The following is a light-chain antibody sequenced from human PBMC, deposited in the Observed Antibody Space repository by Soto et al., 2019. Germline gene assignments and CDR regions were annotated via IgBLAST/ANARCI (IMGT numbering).Light chain of an antibody. V-gene: IGLV2-14*01. CDR2: DVS. CDR1: SSDIGGYNL. CDR3: SSYTSSSTLV. J-gene: IGLJ2*01. Sequence: QSALTQPASVSGSPGQSITISCTGTSSDIGGYNLVSWYQQHPGKAPKLMIYDVSKWPSGVSHRFSGSKSGNTASLTISGLQPEDEADYYCSSYTSSSTLVFGGGTKVTVL.